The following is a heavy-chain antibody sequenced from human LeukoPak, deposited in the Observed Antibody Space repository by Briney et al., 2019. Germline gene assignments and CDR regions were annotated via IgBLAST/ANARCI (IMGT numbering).Heavy chain of an antibody. CDR1: GGTFISYA. D-gene: IGHD3-10*01. CDR2: IIHISGTA. CDR3: ARGYHRYYSGSGRWYNWFDP. J-gene: IGHJ5*02. V-gene: IGHV1-69*01. Sequence: SVKVSCKASGGTFISYAISWVRQAPGQGLEWMGGIIHISGTANYAQKFQGRVTITADDSTSTAYMEMSSLRSEDTAVYYCARGYHRYYSGSGRWYNWFDPWGQGTLVTVSS.